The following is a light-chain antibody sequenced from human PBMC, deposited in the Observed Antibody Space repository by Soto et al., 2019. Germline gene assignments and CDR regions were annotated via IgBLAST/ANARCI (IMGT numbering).Light chain of an antibody. CDR3: QSYDSSRSGV. CDR1: SSNIGAGYD. Sequence: QSVLTQPPSVSGAPGQRVTISCTGSSSNIGAGYDVHWYQQFPGTAPKLLIYGNNNRPSGVPDRFSGSKSGTSASLAITGLQAEDEADYYCQSYDSSRSGVFGSGTKVTVL. CDR2: GNN. J-gene: IGLJ1*01. V-gene: IGLV1-40*01.